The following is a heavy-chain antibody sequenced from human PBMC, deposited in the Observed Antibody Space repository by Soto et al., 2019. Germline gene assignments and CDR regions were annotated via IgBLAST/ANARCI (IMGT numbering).Heavy chain of an antibody. CDR3: ARVRGGYCSSTSCHGYYYYGMDV. V-gene: IGHV1-69*13. J-gene: IGHJ6*02. CDR2: IIPIFGTA. D-gene: IGHD2-2*01. Sequence: SVKVSCKASVGTFSSYAISWVRQAPGQGLEWMGGIIPIFGTANYAQKFQGRVTITADESTSTAYMELSSLRSEDTAVYYCARVRGGYCSSTSCHGYYYYGMDVWGQGTTVTVSS. CDR1: VGTFSSYA.